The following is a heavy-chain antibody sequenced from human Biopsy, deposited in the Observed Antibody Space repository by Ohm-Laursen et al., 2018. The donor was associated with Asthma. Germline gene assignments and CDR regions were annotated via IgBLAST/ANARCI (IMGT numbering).Heavy chain of an antibody. CDR3: AKDFWSGYSKEWTGGMDV. CDR1: GFTFDEYN. Sequence: SLRLSCAASGFTFDEYNMHWVRQVPGKGLEWVSLISWDGGRTHYGDSVKGRFTISRDNSKNSLYLQMNSLRTEDTALYYCAKDFWSGYSKEWTGGMDVWGQGTTVTVSS. J-gene: IGHJ6*02. CDR2: ISWDGGRT. V-gene: IGHV3-43*01. D-gene: IGHD3-3*01.